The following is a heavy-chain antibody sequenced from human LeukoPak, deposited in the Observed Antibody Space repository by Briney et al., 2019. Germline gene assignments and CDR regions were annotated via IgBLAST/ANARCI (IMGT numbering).Heavy chain of an antibody. Sequence: GGSLRLSCVASGFTFSSYWMHWVRQDPRKGLVWVSRINGDGRNINYADSVRGRFTISRDNAKNTLYLQMNSLRAEDTAVYYCARERTMPPRSMAFDIWGQGTMVAVSS. CDR1: GFTFSSYW. CDR3: ARERTMPPRSMAFDI. J-gene: IGHJ3*02. V-gene: IGHV3-74*01. CDR2: INGDGRNI. D-gene: IGHD2-2*01.